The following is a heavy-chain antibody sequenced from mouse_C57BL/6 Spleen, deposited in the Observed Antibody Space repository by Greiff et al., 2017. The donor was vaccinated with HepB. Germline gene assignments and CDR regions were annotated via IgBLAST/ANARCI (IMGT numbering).Heavy chain of an antibody. CDR1: GFNIKDYY. J-gene: IGHJ4*01. CDR3: ARGGYADDAIGY. Sequence: EVQWVESGAELVKPGASVKLSCTASGFNIKDYYMHWVKQRTEQGLEWIGRIDPEDGETKYAPKFQGKATITADTSSNTAYMQLSSLTSEDTAGYYCARGGYADDAIGYWGQGTAVTVSS. D-gene: IGHD2-2*01. CDR2: IDPEDGET. V-gene: IGHV14-2*01.